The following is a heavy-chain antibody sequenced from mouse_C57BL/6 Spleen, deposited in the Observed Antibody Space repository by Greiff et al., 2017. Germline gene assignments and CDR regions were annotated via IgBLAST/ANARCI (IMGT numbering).Heavy chain of an antibody. CDR2: IDPNSGGT. V-gene: IGHV1-72*01. J-gene: IGHJ2*01. D-gene: IGHD1-1*01. CDR1: GYTFTSYW. Sequence: VKPGASVKLSCKASGYTFTSYWMHWVKQRPGRGLEWIGRIDPNSGGTKYNEKFKSKATLTVDKPSSTAYMQLSSLTSEDSAVYYCARSPSTVGKNFDYWGQGTTLTVSS. CDR3: ARSPSTVGKNFDY.